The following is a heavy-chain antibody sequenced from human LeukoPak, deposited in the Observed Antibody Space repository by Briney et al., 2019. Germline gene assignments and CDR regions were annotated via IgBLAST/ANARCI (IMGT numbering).Heavy chain of an antibody. J-gene: IGHJ4*02. Sequence: PSETLSRTCTVSGGSISSYYSGWIRQPPGKGLEWIGSIYYSGSTYYNPSLKSRVTISVDTSKNQFSLKLSSVTAADTAVYYCARDPWNFGTQFDYWGQGTLVTVSS. CDR1: GGSISSYY. CDR2: IYYSGST. CDR3: ARDPWNFGTQFDY. V-gene: IGHV4-39*07. D-gene: IGHD1-7*01.